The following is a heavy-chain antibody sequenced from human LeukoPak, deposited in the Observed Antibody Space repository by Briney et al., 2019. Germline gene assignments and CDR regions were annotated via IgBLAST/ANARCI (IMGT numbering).Heavy chain of an antibody. CDR2: ISGSGSST. CDR1: GFTFNNYA. V-gene: IGHV3-23*01. D-gene: IGHD6-13*01. CDR3: AKEVTAAGTGYFDF. J-gene: IGHJ4*02. Sequence: GGSLRLSCAASGFTFNNYAMTWVRQAPGKGLEWVSTISGSGSSTYYADSVKGRFTISRDNSKNTLYLQMTSLRAEDTALYYCAKEVTAAGTGYFDFWGQGTLVTVSS.